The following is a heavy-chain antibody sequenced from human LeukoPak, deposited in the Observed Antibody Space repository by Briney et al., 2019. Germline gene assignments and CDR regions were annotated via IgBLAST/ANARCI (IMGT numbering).Heavy chain of an antibody. CDR2: IYYSGST. CDR3: ARLREWELLWWFDP. V-gene: IGHV4-59*08. D-gene: IGHD1-26*01. J-gene: IGHJ5*02. Sequence: SETLSLTCTVSGGSISSYYWSWIRQPPGKGLEWVGYIYYSGSTNYNPSLKSRVTISVDTSKNQFSLKLSSVTAADTAVYYCARLREWELLWWFDPWGLGTLVTVSS. CDR1: GGSISSYY.